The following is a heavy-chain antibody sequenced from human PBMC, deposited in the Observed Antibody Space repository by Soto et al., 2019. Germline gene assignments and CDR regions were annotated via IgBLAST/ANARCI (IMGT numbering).Heavy chain of an antibody. J-gene: IGHJ4*02. CDR2: ISSSSSYI. Sequence: GGSLRLSCAASGFTFSSYSMNWVRQAPGKGLEWVSSISSSSSYIYYADSVKGRFTISRDNAKNSLYLQMNSLRAEDTAVYYCARVYSSSGRYFDYWGQGTLVTVSS. CDR1: GFTFSSYS. D-gene: IGHD6-13*01. V-gene: IGHV3-21*01. CDR3: ARVYSSSGRYFDY.